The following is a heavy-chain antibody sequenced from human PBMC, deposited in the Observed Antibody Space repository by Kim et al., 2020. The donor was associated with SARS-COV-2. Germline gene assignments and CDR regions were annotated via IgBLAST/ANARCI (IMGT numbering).Heavy chain of an antibody. CDR1: GFTFGDYA. V-gene: IGHV3-49*03. J-gene: IGHJ4*02. Sequence: GGSLRLSCTASGFTFGDYAMSWLRQAPGKGLGWVSFIRSNAYGGTTEYAASVKGIFTISRDDSKSIAYLQMNSLKTEDTAGYYCTRELNVAVADYWGQGT. CDR2: IRSNAYGGTT. D-gene: IGHD2-2*01. CDR3: TRELNVAVADY.